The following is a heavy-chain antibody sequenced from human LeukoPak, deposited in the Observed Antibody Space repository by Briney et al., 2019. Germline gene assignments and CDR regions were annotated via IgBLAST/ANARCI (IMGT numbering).Heavy chain of an antibody. CDR1: GFTFSNYE. Sequence: GGSLRLSCAASGFTFSNYEMNWVRQAPGRGLEWVSYISSSSSTIYYADSVKGRFTISRDNAKKSLYLQMDSLRAEDTAVYHCAREGYYYFDYWGQGILVTVSS. V-gene: IGHV3-48*03. J-gene: IGHJ4*02. CDR2: ISSSSSTI. CDR3: AREGYYYFDY. D-gene: IGHD6-13*01.